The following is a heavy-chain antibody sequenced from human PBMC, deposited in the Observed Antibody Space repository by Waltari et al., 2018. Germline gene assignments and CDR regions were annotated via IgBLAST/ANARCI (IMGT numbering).Heavy chain of an antibody. CDR2: INNSGST. Sequence: QVQLQQWGAGLFKPSETLSLTCAFYGGSFSGIYCSWIRQPPGKGLEWIGEINNSGSTNYKPYLKSRVTRSVDTSKNQFSLKLSYVTAAETAVYYWATLGRISMAWGWFDPWGQGTLVTVSS. CDR3: ATLGRISMAWGWFDP. J-gene: IGHJ5*02. V-gene: IGHV4-34*01. CDR1: GGSFSGIY. D-gene: IGHD3-10*01.